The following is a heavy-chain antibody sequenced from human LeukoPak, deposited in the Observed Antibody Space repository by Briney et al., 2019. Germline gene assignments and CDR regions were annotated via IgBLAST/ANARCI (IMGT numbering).Heavy chain of an antibody. CDR2: IYSGGST. Sequence: GGSLRLSCAASGFTVSSNYMSWVRQAPGKGLEWVSVIYSGGSTYYADSVKGRFTISRDNSKNTLYLQMNSLRAEDTAVYYCAKDAITIFGVVTLDYFDYWGQGTLVTVSS. V-gene: IGHV3-53*01. J-gene: IGHJ4*02. CDR3: AKDAITIFGVVTLDYFDY. CDR1: GFTVSSNY. D-gene: IGHD3-3*01.